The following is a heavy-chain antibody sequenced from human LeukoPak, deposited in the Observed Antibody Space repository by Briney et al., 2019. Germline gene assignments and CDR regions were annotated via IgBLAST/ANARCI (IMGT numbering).Heavy chain of an antibody. CDR1: GFTFSSYW. Sequence: PGGSLRLSCAASGFTFSSYWMSWVRQAPGKGLEWVSSISSNGYYIYYADSVKGRFTISRDNAKNSLYLQMDSLRAEDTAMYYCAREGGTYSSNLDYFDYWGQGTLVTVSS. CDR3: AREGGTYSSNLDYFDY. D-gene: IGHD6-13*01. CDR2: ISSNGYYI. J-gene: IGHJ4*02. V-gene: IGHV3-21*01.